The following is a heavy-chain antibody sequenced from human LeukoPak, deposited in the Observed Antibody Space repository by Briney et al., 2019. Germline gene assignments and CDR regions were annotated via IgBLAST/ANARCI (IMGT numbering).Heavy chain of an antibody. CDR2: IYYSGST. D-gene: IGHD5-12*01. Sequence: SETLSLTCTVSGGSISSYYWSWIRQPPGKGLEWIGYIYYSGSTNYNPSLKSRVTISVDTSKNQFSLKLSSVTAADTAVYYCARSRDIVATYWFDPWGQGTLVTVSS. CDR3: ARSRDIVATYWFDP. V-gene: IGHV4-59*01. J-gene: IGHJ5*02. CDR1: GGSISSYY.